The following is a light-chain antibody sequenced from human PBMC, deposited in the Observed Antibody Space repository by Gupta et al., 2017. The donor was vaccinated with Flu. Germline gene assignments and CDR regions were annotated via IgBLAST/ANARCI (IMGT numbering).Light chain of an antibody. J-gene: IGLJ2*01. Sequence: QSALTHPASVSGSPGQSITISCTGTSSDVGGYNYVSWYQQHPGKAPKLMIYEVSNRPSGVSNRFSGSKSGNTASLTISGLQAEDEADYYCSSYTSSINVVFGGGTKLTVL. CDR2: EVS. CDR1: SSDVGGYNY. CDR3: SSYTSSINVV. V-gene: IGLV2-14*01.